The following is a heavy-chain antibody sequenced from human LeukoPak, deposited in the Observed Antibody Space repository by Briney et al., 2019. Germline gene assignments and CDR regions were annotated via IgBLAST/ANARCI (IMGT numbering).Heavy chain of an antibody. CDR2: IKQDGSEK. Sequence: PGGSLRLSCAASGFTFSNYRISWVRQAPGKGLEWVANIKQDGSEKYYVDSVKGRFTISRDNAKKSLYLQMNSLRAEDTAMYYCAHYYDARGALQFDPWGQGTLVTVSS. V-gene: IGHV3-7*01. D-gene: IGHD3-22*01. CDR3: AHYYDARGALQFDP. J-gene: IGHJ5*02. CDR1: GFTFSNYR.